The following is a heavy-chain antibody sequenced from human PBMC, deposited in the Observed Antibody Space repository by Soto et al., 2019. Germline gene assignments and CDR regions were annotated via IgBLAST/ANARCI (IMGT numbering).Heavy chain of an antibody. CDR1: GFTSRGFW. CDR3: TRDHF. CDR2: IKEDATQK. V-gene: IGHV3-7*05. J-gene: IGHJ4*02. Sequence: PGGSLILSCVGSGFTSRGFWMGWVRQAPGKGLEWVANIKEDATQKNYVDSVRGRFTISRDTATISLYLQMNSLRADDTAVYYCTRDHFWGQGTLVTVSS.